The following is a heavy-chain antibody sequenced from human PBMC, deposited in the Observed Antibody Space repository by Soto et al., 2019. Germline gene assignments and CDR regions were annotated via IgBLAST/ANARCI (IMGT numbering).Heavy chain of an antibody. J-gene: IGHJ1*01. D-gene: IGHD3-22*01. CDR1: GVTFSSYS. Sequence: GGSLRLSCAASGVTFSSYSMNWVRQAPGKGLEWVSYISSSSSTIYYADSVKGRFTISRDNAKNSLYLQMNSLRAEDTAVYYCARGPSDYYDSSGYRPAEYFQHWGQGTLVTVSS. CDR3: ARGPSDYYDSSGYRPAEYFQH. CDR2: ISSSSSTI. V-gene: IGHV3-48*01.